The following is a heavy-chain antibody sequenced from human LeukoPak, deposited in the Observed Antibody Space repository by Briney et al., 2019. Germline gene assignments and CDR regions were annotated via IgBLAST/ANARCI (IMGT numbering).Heavy chain of an antibody. Sequence: GGSLRLSCAASGLTFSDFWMHWVRQPPGKGLVWVALVKGDGRTTIYADSVKGRFTISRDNAKNTLYLQMNSLRADDSGVYYCAAGHSYGYDYWGQGVLVTVSS. V-gene: IGHV3-74*01. J-gene: IGHJ4*02. CDR3: AAGHSYGYDY. CDR2: VKGDGRTT. D-gene: IGHD5-18*01. CDR1: GLTFSDFW.